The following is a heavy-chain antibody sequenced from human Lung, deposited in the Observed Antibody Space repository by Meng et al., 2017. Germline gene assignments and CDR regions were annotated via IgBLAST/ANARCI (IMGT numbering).Heavy chain of an antibody. Sequence: VLLHESAAGLLKPSQTLPLHCTLSCGSISSINYYWSWLRQPTGKGLEWSGHIYNSGSTYYNPSLKSRITISVDTSKNQFSLKLSSVTAADTAVYYCARGQKGYFDLWGRGTLVTVSS. J-gene: IGHJ2*01. CDR1: CGSISSINYY. V-gene: IGHV4-30-4*01. CDR2: IYNSGST. CDR3: ARGQKGYFDL.